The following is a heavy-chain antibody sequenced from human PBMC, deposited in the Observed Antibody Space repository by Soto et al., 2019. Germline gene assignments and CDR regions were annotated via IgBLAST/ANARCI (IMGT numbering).Heavy chain of an antibody. CDR2: ITTSGGTI. Sequence: EVQLVEAGGGVVQPGGSLRLSCEASGFTFSNYEMNWVRQAPGKGLEWISYITTSGGTIYYADSVKGRFTISRDNAKSALYLQMNLLRAEDTAVYYCVRAYGFGELYWGQGTLVTVSS. CDR1: GFTFSNYE. CDR3: VRAYGFGELY. J-gene: IGHJ4*02. V-gene: IGHV3-48*03. D-gene: IGHD3-10*01.